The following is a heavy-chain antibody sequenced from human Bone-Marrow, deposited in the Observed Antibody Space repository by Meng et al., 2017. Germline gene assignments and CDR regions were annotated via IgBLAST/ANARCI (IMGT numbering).Heavy chain of an antibody. Sequence: SETLSLTCTVSGGSISSSSYYWGWIRQPPGKGLEWIESIYYSGSTYYNPSLKSRVTISVDTSKNQFSLKQSSVTAADTAVYYYARGGMTTVTTIDYWGQGNLVTVSS. CDR3: ARGGMTTVTTIDY. V-gene: IGHV4-39*07. D-gene: IGHD4-17*01. J-gene: IGHJ4*02. CDR1: GGSISSSSYY. CDR2: IYYSGST.